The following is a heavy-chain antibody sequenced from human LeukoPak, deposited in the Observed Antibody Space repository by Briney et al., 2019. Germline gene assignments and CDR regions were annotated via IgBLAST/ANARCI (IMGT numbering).Heavy chain of an antibody. J-gene: IGHJ4*02. D-gene: IGHD1-26*01. CDR1: GFTFSSYS. V-gene: IGHV3-48*04. Sequence: AGGSLRLSCAASGFTFSSYSMNWVRQAPGKGLEWVSFISSSSSTIYYADSVKGRFTISRDNAKNSLYLQMNSLRAEDTAVYYCARDRVGSYSAIDYWGQGTLVTVSS. CDR2: ISSSSSTI. CDR3: ARDRVGSYSAIDY.